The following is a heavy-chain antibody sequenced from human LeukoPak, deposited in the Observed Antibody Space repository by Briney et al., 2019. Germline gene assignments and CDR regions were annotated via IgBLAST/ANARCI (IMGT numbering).Heavy chain of an antibody. CDR1: GYTFTDYY. J-gene: IGHJ4*02. Sequence: ASVKASCKASGYTFTDYYLHWVRQAPGQGLEWMGWINPNSGGTKYAQKFQGRVTMTRDTSISTAYMELSRLRSDDTAVYFCARSSWPIDYWGQGSLVTVSS. V-gene: IGHV1-2*02. CDR3: ARSSWPIDY. CDR2: INPNSGGT. D-gene: IGHD6-13*01.